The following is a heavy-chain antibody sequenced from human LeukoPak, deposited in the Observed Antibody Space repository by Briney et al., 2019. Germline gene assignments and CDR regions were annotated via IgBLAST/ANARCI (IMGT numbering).Heavy chain of an antibody. CDR2: ISSSSSYI. CDR3: ARESRAPRDY. Sequence: GGSLRLSCTASGFTFGDYAMSWVRQAPGKGLEWVSSISSSSSYIYYADSVKGRFTISRDNAKNSLYLQMNSLRAEDTAVYYCARESRAPRDYWGQGTLVTVSS. V-gene: IGHV3-21*01. CDR1: GFTFGDYA. J-gene: IGHJ4*02.